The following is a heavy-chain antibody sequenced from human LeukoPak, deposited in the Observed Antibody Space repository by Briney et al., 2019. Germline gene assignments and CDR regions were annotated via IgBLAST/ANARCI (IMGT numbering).Heavy chain of an antibody. CDR3: ARTPIAAAGPQGYYYGMDV. Sequence: PSETLSLTCTVSGGSISSSSYYWGWIRQPPGKGLEWIGSIYYSGSTYYNPSLKSRVTISVDTSKNQFSLKLSSVTAADTAVYYCARTPIAAAGPQGYYYGMDVWGQGTTVTVSS. D-gene: IGHD6-13*01. CDR2: IYYSGST. V-gene: IGHV4-39*07. CDR1: GGSISSSSYY. J-gene: IGHJ6*02.